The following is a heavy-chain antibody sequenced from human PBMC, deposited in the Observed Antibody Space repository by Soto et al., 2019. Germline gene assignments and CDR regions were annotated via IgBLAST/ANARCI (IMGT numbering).Heavy chain of an antibody. CDR1: GYSFTGYY. D-gene: IGHD3-3*01. V-gene: IGHV1-2*02. J-gene: IGHJ6*02. CDR2: INPNSGGA. Sequence: ASVKVSCKASGYSFTGYYIHWVRQAPGQGLEWMGWINPNSGGANYAQKFQGRVTMTRDTSTTPAYMELSRLRSNDTAVFYCARSSALTISGVGGMDVWGQGATVTVSS. CDR3: ARSSALTISGVGGMDV.